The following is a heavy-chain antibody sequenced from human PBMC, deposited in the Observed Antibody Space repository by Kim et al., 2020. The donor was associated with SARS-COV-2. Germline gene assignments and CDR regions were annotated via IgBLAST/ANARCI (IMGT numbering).Heavy chain of an antibody. CDR1: GGSISSSSYY. CDR3: ARREQWLYNWFDP. V-gene: IGHV4-39*01. Sequence: SETLSLTCTVSGGSISSSSYYWGWIRQPPGKGLEWIGSIYYSGSTYYNPSLKSRVTISVDTSKNQFSLKLSSVTAADTAVYYCARREQWLYNWFDPWGQG. CDR2: IYYSGST. D-gene: IGHD6-19*01. J-gene: IGHJ5*02.